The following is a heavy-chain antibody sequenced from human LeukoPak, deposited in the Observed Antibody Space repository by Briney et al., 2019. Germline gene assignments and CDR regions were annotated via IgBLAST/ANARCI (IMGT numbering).Heavy chain of an antibody. Sequence: SETLSLTCAVYGGSFSGYYWGWIRQPPGKGLEWIGEINHSGSTNYNPSLKSRVTILVDTSNNQLSLKLSSVTAADTAVYYCASGSTYDYVWGSYRPPDDFDIWGQGTMVTVSS. CDR3: ASGSTYDYVWGSYRPPDDFDI. J-gene: IGHJ3*02. CDR2: INHSGST. D-gene: IGHD3-16*02. CDR1: GGSFSGYY. V-gene: IGHV4-34*01.